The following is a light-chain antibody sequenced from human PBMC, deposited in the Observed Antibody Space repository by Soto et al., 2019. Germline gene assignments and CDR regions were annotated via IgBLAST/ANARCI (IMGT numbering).Light chain of an antibody. J-gene: IGKJ1*01. CDR2: KAS. V-gene: IGKV1-5*03. Sequence: DIQMTQSPSALSASVGYRVTITCRASQSISSWLTWYQQKAGQATKLLIYKASILVSGVPSRFSGSGSGTEITLSISSLEPDDSATDYCQQSSYFATFGEGPRVEVK. CDR1: QSISSW. CDR3: QQSSYFAT.